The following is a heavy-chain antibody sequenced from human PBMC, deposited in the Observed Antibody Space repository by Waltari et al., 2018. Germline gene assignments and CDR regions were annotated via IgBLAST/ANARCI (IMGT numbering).Heavy chain of an antibody. V-gene: IGHV4-38-2*02. J-gene: IGHJ4*02. Sequence: QVQLQESGPGLVKSSETLSLTCSVSNYFITSGHYWAWIRQPPGKGLEWIGSLFVDGGTDDNPALKRRVTLSTDTSQNRFPLKLTSVTAADTAVYYCARGEGDEFLSSYPTMYFDSWGQGALVTVSS. D-gene: IGHD3-10*01. CDR2: LFVDGGT. CDR3: ARGEGDEFLSSYPTMYFDS. CDR1: NYFITSGHY.